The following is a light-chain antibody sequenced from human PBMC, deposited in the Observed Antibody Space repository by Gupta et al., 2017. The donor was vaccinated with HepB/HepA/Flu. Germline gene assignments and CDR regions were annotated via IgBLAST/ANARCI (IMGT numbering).Light chain of an antibody. Sequence: ELVLTHSPATLSLSPGERSTLSCRASQRVSSYLAWYQQKPGQAPRLIIYDASNSATGIPDRFCGRGYVXDLSLTXSSREAEDYAVVYRQHRSDLRTFGXGTRVEIK. CDR3: QHRSDLRT. CDR2: DAS. V-gene: IGKV3-11*01. J-gene: IGKJ1*01. CDR1: QRVSSY.